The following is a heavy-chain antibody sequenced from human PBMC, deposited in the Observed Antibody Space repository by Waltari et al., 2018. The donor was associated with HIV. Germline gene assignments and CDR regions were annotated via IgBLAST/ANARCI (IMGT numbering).Heavy chain of an antibody. V-gene: IGHV3-23*01. CDR3: VKEHQYSHTWYSYYGMDV. CDR1: GFTFSNYA. J-gene: IGHJ6*02. Sequence: EVQLLESGGGLVQPGGSLRLSCAASGFTFSNYAMSWVRQAPGKGVVGVSAISGSAYSTYYAESVKGRFTISRDNSKNKLYLQMNSLRAEDTAVYFCVKEHQYSHTWYSYYGMDVWGQGTTVTVSS. D-gene: IGHD6-13*01. CDR2: ISGSAYST.